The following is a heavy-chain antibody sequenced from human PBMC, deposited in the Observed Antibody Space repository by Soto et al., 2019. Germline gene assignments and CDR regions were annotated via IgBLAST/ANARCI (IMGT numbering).Heavy chain of an antibody. J-gene: IGHJ4*02. CDR3: ARGSYCSSWYVFY. CDR2: IIPIFGTA. CDR1: GGTFSSYA. V-gene: IGHV1-69*05. Sequence: QVQLVQSGAEVKKPGSSVKVSCKASGGTFSSYAISWVRQAPGQGLEWMGGIIPIFGTANYAKKFQGSVTXTXAVXTSTAYMELLSLRSENTDVYYCARGSYCSSWYVFYWGQETLVTVSS. D-gene: IGHD6-13*01.